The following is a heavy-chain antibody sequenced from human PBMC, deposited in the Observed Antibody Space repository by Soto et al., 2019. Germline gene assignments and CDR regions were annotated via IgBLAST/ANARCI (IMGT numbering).Heavy chain of an antibody. Sequence: PSETLSLTCTVSGGSISSYYWSWIRQPPGKGLEWIGYIYYSGSTNYNPSLKSRVTISVDTSKNQFSLKLSSVTAADTAVYYCAATSSTSCYKGRCSWFDPWGQGTLVTVSS. CDR1: GGSISSYY. D-gene: IGHD2-2*02. V-gene: IGHV4-59*01. CDR2: IYYSGST. CDR3: AATSSTSCYKGRCSWFDP. J-gene: IGHJ5*02.